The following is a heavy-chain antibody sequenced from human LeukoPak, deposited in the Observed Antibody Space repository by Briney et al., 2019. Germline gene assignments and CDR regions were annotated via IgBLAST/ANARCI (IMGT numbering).Heavy chain of an antibody. J-gene: IGHJ4*02. D-gene: IGHD2-2*01. CDR1: GYTFTSYD. CDR2: MNPNSGNT. V-gene: IGHV1-8*03. Sequence: ALVKVSCKASGYTFTSYDINWVRQATGQGLEWMGWMNPNSGNTGYAQKFQGRVTITRNTSISTAYMELSSLRSEDTAVYYCARVSCSSTSCYSDYWGQGTLVTVSS. CDR3: ARVSCSSTSCYSDY.